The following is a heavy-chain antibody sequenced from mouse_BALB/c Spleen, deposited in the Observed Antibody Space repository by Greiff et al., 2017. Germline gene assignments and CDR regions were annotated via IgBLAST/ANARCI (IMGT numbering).Heavy chain of an antibody. CDR2: ISSGGST. CDR1: GFTFSSYA. CDR3: ARSYQGSYAMDY. J-gene: IGHJ4*01. Sequence: VKLMESGGGLVKPGGSLKLSCAASGFTFSSYAMSWVRQTPEKRLEWVASISSGGSTYYPDSVKGRFTISRDNARNILYLQMSSLRSEDTAMYYCARSYQGSYAMDYWGQGTSVTVSS. V-gene: IGHV5-6-5*01. D-gene: IGHD1-1*01.